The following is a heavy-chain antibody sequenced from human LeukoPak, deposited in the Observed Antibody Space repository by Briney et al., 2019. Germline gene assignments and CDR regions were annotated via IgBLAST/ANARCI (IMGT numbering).Heavy chain of an antibody. V-gene: IGHV1-58*01. J-gene: IGHJ6*03. D-gene: IGHD4-17*01. Sequence: SVKVSCKASGFTFSNSAVQWVRQARGQRLEWIGWFVVGSGNTNYAQKFQERVTITRDMSTSTAYMELRSLRSEDTAVYYCAAGYSTVTTEVSYYMDVWGKGTTVTVSS. CDR2: FVVGSGNT. CDR1: GFTFSNSA. CDR3: AAGYSTVTTEVSYYMDV.